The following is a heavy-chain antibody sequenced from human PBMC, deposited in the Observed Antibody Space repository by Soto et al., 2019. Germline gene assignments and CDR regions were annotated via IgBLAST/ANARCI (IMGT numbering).Heavy chain of an antibody. CDR1: GLPFSTYD. CDR3: ARDELLLNGYSGPFDL. CDR2: ISSSSTTI. V-gene: IGHV3-48*03. Sequence: XGSLRLSCAASGLPFSTYDMNWVRQAPGKGLEWISYISSSSTTIYYAGSVKGRFTISRDNAKNSLYLQMNSLRAEDTAVDYCARDELLLNGYSGPFDLWGLGTLVTVS. D-gene: IGHD3-3*01. J-gene: IGHJ4*02.